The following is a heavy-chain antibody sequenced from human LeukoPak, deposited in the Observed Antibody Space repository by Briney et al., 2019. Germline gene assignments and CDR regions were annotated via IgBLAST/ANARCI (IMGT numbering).Heavy chain of an antibody. V-gene: IGHV3-23*05. Sequence: RPGGSLRLSCAASGFTFSSSDMSWVRQAPGSGLEWVSSIRHSDSNTYHADSVMGRFTISRDNSKNTLYLQMNSLSAEDTAVYYCAKRGNPTVGHHYLDVWGKGTTVSVSS. CDR2: IRHSDSNT. J-gene: IGHJ6*03. CDR3: AKRGNPTVGHHYLDV. D-gene: IGHD1-1*01. CDR1: GFTFSSSD.